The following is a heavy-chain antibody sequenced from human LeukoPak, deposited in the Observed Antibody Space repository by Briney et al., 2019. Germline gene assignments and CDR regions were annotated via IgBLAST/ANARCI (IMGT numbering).Heavy chain of an antibody. CDR1: GYTFTSYG. CDR2: ISAYNGNT. J-gene: IGHJ6*03. V-gene: IGHV1-18*01. Sequence: ASVKVSCKASGYTFTSYGISWVRQAPGQGLEWMGWISAYNGNTNYAQKLQDRVTMTTDTSTSTAYMELRSLRSDDTAVYYCAREGHYDFWSGYQLYYYYYMDVWGKGTTVTVSS. D-gene: IGHD3-3*01. CDR3: AREGHYDFWSGYQLYYYYYMDV.